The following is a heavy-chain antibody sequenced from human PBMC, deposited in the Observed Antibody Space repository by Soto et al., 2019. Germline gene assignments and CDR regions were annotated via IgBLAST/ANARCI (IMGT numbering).Heavy chain of an antibody. V-gene: IGHV1-18*01. CDR3: ARGRYGDY. CDR1: GYAFTTYG. CDR2: ISAHNGNT. Sequence: QVHLVQSGAEVKKPGASVKVSCKGSGYAFTTYGITWVRQAPGQGLEWMGWISAHNGNTNYAQKLQGRVTVTRDTPTSTAYMELRILRSDDTAVYYCARGRYGDYWGQGALVTVSS. J-gene: IGHJ4*02. D-gene: IGHD1-1*01.